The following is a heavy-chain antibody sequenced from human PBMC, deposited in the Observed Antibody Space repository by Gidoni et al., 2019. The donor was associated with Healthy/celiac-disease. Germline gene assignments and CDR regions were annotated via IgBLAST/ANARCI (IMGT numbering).Heavy chain of an antibody. V-gene: IGHV2-70*01. CDR3: ARSEYYYDSSGLPRGGFDP. D-gene: IGHD3-22*01. CDR2: IDWDDDK. Sequence: QVTLRESGPALVKPTQTLTLTCTFSGFSLSTSGICLSWIRQPPGKALEWLALIDWDDDKYYSTSLKTRLTISKDTSKNQVVLTMTNMDPVDTATYYCARSEYYYDSSGLPRGGFDPWGQGTLVTVSS. J-gene: IGHJ5*02. CDR1: GFSLSTSGIC.